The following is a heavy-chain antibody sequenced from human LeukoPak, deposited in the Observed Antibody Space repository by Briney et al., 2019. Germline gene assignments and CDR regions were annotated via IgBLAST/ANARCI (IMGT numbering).Heavy chain of an antibody. J-gene: IGHJ6*04. CDR3: ARDLDSGEWEAAADKRSYYYYYGMDV. CDR1: GFTFSSYG. V-gene: IGHV3-33*01. Sequence: TGRSLRLSCAASGFTFSSYGMHWVRQAPGKGLEWVAVIWYDGSNKYYADSVKGRFTISRDNSKNTLYLQMNSLRAEDTAVYYCARDLDSGEWEAAADKRSYYYYYGMDVWGKGTTVTVSS. CDR2: IWYDGSNK. D-gene: IGHD6-13*01.